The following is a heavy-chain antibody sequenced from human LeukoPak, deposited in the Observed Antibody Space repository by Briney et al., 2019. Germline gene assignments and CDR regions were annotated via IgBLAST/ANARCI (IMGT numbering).Heavy chain of an antibody. CDR1: VGTFSSYA. CDR3: ARVGESQRVDY. Sequence: SVKVSCKASVGTFSSYAISWVRQAPGQGLEWMGGIIPIFSTSNYAQKFQGRVTITADESTSTAYMELSSLRSEDTAVYYCARVGESQRVDYWGQGTLVTVSS. J-gene: IGHJ4*02. V-gene: IGHV1-69*13. CDR2: IIPIFSTS. D-gene: IGHD2-2*01.